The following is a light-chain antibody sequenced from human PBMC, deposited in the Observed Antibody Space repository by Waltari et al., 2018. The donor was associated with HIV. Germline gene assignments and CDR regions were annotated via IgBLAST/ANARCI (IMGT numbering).Light chain of an antibody. CDR2: EFT. CDR1: SGHVASYNL. Sequence: QSALTQPASVSTLPGQSITISCTGTSGHVASYNLAPWYQQHPDKAPKLIIYEFTKRPSGISTRFSGSKSGNTASLTISGLQSEDEADYYCCSYAGTNAFVAFGGGTKLTVL. V-gene: IGLV2-23*02. J-gene: IGLJ2*01. CDR3: CSYAGTNAFVA.